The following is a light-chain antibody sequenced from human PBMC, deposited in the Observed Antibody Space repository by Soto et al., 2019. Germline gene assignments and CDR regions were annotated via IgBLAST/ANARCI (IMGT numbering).Light chain of an antibody. J-gene: IGLJ3*02. Sequence: QSALTQPASVPGSPGQSITISCTGTSSDVGGYKYVSWYQQHPGKAPKLMIYEVTNRPSGVSNRFSGSKSGNTASLTISGLHTEDEADYYCSSYTSSSTLVFGGGTKVTVL. V-gene: IGLV2-14*01. CDR3: SSYTSSSTLV. CDR2: EVT. CDR1: SSDVGGYKY.